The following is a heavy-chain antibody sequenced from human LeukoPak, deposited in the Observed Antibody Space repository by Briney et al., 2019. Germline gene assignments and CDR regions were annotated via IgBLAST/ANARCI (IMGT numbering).Heavy chain of an antibody. J-gene: IGHJ6*03. Sequence: ASVKVSCKASGYTFTIYDINWVRQATGQGLEWMGWMNPNNGNTGYAQKFQGRVTMTRNTSISTAYMELSSLRSEDTAVYYCARVQETDPYYYYYMDVWGKGTTVTISS. CDR3: ARVQETDPYYYYYMDV. CDR1: GYTFTIYD. CDR2: MNPNNGNT. V-gene: IGHV1-8*02.